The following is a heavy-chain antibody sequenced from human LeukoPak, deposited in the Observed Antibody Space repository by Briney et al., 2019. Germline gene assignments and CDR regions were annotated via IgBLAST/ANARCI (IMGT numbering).Heavy chain of an antibody. Sequence: SVKLSCKASGGTFSSYAISWVRQAPGQGLEWMGGIIPIFGTANYAQKFQGRVTITADESTSTAYMELTSLRSEDTAVYYWARELATYYYASGSFGGAFDPWGQGTLVTVSS. CDR2: IIPIFGTA. CDR1: GGTFSSYA. J-gene: IGHJ5*02. D-gene: IGHD3-10*01. CDR3: ARELATYYYASGSFGGAFDP. V-gene: IGHV1-69*13.